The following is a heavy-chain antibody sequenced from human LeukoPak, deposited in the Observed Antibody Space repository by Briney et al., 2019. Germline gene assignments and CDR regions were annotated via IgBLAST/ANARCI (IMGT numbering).Heavy chain of an antibody. V-gene: IGHV4-59*01. CDR1: GGSISGYH. J-gene: IGHJ6*03. CDR3: ARVPRSYYYYYYMDV. Sequence: PSETLSLTCNVSGGSISGYHWSWIRQPRGKGLEWLGYIYYSGSSNYNPSLKSRVTMSADTSKNQSSLKLSSVTAADTAVYYCARVPRSYYYYYYMDVWGKGTTVTVSS. CDR2: IYYSGSS.